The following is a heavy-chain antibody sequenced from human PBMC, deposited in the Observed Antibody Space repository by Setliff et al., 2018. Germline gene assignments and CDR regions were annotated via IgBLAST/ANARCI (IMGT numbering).Heavy chain of an antibody. J-gene: IGHJ4*02. Sequence: ASVKVSCKTSGFGFTTFGFSWVRQAPGQGLEWLGSISPYSGNTNYPQWLQDRVTMTIDTSATTVYMELQSLRSDDTAVYYCVGSSAPQAVLAADFDFWGQGTPVTVSS. CDR3: VGSSAPQAVLAADFDF. D-gene: IGHD6-19*01. V-gene: IGHV1-18*01. CDR2: ISPYSGNT. CDR1: GFGFTTFG.